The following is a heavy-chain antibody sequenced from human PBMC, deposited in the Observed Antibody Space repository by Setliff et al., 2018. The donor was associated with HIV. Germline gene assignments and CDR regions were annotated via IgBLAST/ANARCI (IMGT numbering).Heavy chain of an antibody. Sequence: GGSLRLSCAASGFTFSSYGMHWVRQAPGKGLEWVAFIRYDGSNKYYADSVKGRFTISRDNSKNTLYLQMNSLRAEDTAVFYCATDCAVVGGTGSLDSWGQGTPVTVSS. V-gene: IGHV3-30*02. J-gene: IGHJ4*02. D-gene: IGHD1-26*01. CDR2: IRYDGSNK. CDR1: GFTFSSYG. CDR3: ATDCAVVGGTGSLDS.